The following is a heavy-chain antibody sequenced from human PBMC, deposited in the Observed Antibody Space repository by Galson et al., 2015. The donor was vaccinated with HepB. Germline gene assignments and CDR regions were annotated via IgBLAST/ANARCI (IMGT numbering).Heavy chain of an antibody. CDR2: IKQDGSEK. CDR1: GFTYNNYW. Sequence: SLRLSCAVSGFTYNNYWMSWVRQAPGRGLEWVANIKQDGSEKYYVDSVEGRFTVSRDNAKKTLYLDMNALSVEDTAVYYCARGWETDVTSYVDYWRQGALVTVST. D-gene: IGHD4-17*01. J-gene: IGHJ4*02. V-gene: IGHV3-7*03. CDR3: ARGWETDVTSYVDY.